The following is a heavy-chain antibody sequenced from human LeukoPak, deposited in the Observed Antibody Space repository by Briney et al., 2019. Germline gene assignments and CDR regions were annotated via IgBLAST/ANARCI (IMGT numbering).Heavy chain of an antibody. Sequence: SETLSLTCTVSGGSISSSSYYWGWIRQPPGKGLEWIGSIYYSGSTYYNPSLKSRVTISVDTSKNQFSLKLSSVTAADTAVYYCAREYYYDSSGYLLIWGQGTTVTVSS. CDR2: IYYSGST. CDR3: AREYYYDSSGYLLI. V-gene: IGHV4-39*07. J-gene: IGHJ6*02. CDR1: GGSISSSSYY. D-gene: IGHD3-22*01.